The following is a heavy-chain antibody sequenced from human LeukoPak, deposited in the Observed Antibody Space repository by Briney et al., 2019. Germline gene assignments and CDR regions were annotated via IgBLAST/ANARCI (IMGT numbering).Heavy chain of an antibody. D-gene: IGHD1-26*01. CDR2: INXXXXT. V-gene: IGHV4-34*01. CDR3: ARGFHGSYR. CDR1: GGSFSGYY. Sequence: SETLSLTCAVYGGSFSGYYWSWIRQPPGKGLEWIGEINXXXXTXXXXXLKSRVXXSXXXSKNQFSLKLSSVTAADTAVYYCARGFHGSYRWGQGTLVTVSS. J-gene: IGHJ5*02.